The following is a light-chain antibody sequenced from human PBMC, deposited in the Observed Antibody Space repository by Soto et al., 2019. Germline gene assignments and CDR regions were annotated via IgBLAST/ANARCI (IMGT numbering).Light chain of an antibody. Sequence: SYELTQPPSVSVAPGKTARIPCGGNNIGSKSVHWYQQKPGQAPVLVINYDTDRPSGIPERFSGSNSGNTVTLTISRVEAGDEADYYCQVWDSSSDHLVVFGGGTKVTVL. CDR1: NIGSKS. V-gene: IGLV3-21*04. CDR2: YDT. J-gene: IGLJ2*01. CDR3: QVWDSSSDHLVV.